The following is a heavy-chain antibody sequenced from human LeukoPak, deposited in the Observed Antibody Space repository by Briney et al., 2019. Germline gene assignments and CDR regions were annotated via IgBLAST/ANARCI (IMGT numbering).Heavy chain of an antibody. D-gene: IGHD3-22*01. V-gene: IGHV1-69*04. J-gene: IGHJ4*02. CDR2: IIPILGIA. CDR1: GGTFSSYA. Sequence: ASVKVSCKASGGTFSSYAISWVRQAPGQGLEWMGRIIPILGIANYAQKFQGRVTITADKSTSTAYMELSSLRSEDTAVYYCARSAYYYDSSGSRIDYWGQGTLVTVSS. CDR3: ARSAYYYDSSGSRIDY.